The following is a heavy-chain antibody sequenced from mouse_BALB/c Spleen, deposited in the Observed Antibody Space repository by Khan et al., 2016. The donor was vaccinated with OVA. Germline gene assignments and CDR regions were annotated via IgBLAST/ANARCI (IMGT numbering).Heavy chain of an antibody. D-gene: IGHD2-14*01. Sequence: QVQLQQSGAELARPGASVTMSCKASGYTFTSYTIHWIKKRPGQGLEWIGYINPSNDYTNYNQKFKDKATLTTDKSSTTAYLQLRSLTSDDSAVYNCVRDGAYHRNDGWFAYWGQGTLVTVSA. V-gene: IGHV1-4*01. CDR1: GYTFTSYT. CDR3: VRDGAYHRNDGWFAY. J-gene: IGHJ3*01. CDR2: INPSNDYT.